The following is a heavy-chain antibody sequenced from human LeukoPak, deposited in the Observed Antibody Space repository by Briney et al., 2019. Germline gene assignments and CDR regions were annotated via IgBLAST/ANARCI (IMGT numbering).Heavy chain of an antibody. CDR2: IIPIFGTA. D-gene: IGHD6-13*01. V-gene: IGHV1-69*05. Sequence: SVKVSCKASGGTFSSYAISWVRQAPGQGLKWMGRIIPIFGTANYAQKSQGRVTITTDESTSTAYTELNRLSSRDPAVYYCARDIEAAGHAFDYWGQGTLVTVSS. J-gene: IGHJ4*02. CDR3: ARDIEAAGHAFDY. CDR1: GGTFSSYA.